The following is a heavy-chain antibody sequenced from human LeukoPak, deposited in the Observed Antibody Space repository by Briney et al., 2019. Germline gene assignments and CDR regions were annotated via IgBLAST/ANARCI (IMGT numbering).Heavy chain of an antibody. CDR1: GGAISNDNFY. V-gene: IGHV4-39*01. CDR2: INYSGTT. CDR3: ARLSDY. J-gene: IGHJ4*02. Sequence: PSETLSLTCTDSGGAISNDNFYWGWIRQPPGKGLEWIGSINYSGTTYYNPSLRGRVTISVDTSKTQFSLKLNSVTAADTAVYYCARLSDYWGQGTLVTVSS.